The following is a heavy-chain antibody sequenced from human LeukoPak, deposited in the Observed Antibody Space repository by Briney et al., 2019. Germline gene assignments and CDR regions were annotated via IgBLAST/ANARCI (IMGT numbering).Heavy chain of an antibody. CDR3: AKRGTAMAAGDY. Sequence: GGSLRLSCAASGFTFSSYWMHWVRQGPGKGLVWVSRINGDGSSTTYADSVKGRFTISRDNAKNTVYLQMNSLRAEDTAVYYCAKRGTAMAAGDYWGQGTLVTVSS. V-gene: IGHV3-74*01. CDR1: GFTFSSYW. D-gene: IGHD5-18*01. J-gene: IGHJ4*02. CDR2: INGDGSST.